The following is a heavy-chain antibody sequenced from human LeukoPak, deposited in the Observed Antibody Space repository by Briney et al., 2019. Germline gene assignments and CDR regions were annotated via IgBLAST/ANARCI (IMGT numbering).Heavy chain of an antibody. Sequence: GRSLKLSCAASGFTFSTYAMHWVRQAPGKGLEWVAVISYGGDNTYYTDTVKGRFTISRDDSKNTLYLQMNSLRAEDTAMYYCARDPSGGHFDYWGQGTLVTVSS. CDR3: ARDPSGGHFDY. CDR1: GFTFSTYA. J-gene: IGHJ4*02. CDR2: ISYGGDNT. D-gene: IGHD3-16*01. V-gene: IGHV3-30-3*01.